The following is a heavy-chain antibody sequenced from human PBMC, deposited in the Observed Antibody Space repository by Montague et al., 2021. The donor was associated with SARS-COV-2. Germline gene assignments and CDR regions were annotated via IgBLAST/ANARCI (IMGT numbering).Heavy chain of an antibody. D-gene: IGHD4-11*01. J-gene: IGHJ4*02. V-gene: IGHV4-34*01. Sequence: SETLSLTCAVYGEPFSGFFWSWIRQPPGKGLEWIAEINDRGVTNYNYNPSLGSRVTISADTSKNQFSLKLGSVTAADTAVYYCARWDPQTLTVISLRGKSANDYWGQGTLVTVSS. CDR2: INDRGVTNY. CDR1: GEPFSGFF. CDR3: ARWDPQTLTVISLRGKSANDY.